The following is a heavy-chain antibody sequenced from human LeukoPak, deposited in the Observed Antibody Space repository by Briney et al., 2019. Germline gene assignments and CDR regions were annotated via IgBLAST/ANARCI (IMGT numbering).Heavy chain of an antibody. Sequence: QSGGSLRLSCEASGFPFSSYVMSWVRQAPGKGLEWISYINHNGEAIYYPDFVKGRFTISRDNAKNSLYLQMNALRDEDTAVYYCARDYDWALDHWGQGTRVTVSS. CDR1: GFPFSSYV. CDR2: INHNGEAI. CDR3: ARDYDWALDH. J-gene: IGHJ4*02. V-gene: IGHV3-48*02. D-gene: IGHD3-9*01.